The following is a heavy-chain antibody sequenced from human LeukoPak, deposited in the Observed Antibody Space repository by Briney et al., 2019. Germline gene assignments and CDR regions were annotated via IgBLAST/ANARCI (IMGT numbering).Heavy chain of an antibody. Sequence: SETLSLTCAVYGGSFSGYYWSWIRQPPGKGLEWIGEINHSGSTNYNPSLKSLVTISVDTSKNQFSLKLSSVTAADTAVYYCARGGRFGARRSVVVAATGIHGTSYSYWGQGTLVTVSS. D-gene: IGHD2-15*01. J-gene: IGHJ4*02. V-gene: IGHV4-34*01. CDR3: ARGGRFGARRSVVVAATGIHGTSYSY. CDR2: INHSGST. CDR1: GGSFSGYY.